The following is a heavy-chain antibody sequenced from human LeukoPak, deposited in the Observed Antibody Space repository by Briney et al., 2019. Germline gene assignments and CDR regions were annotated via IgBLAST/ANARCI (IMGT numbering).Heavy chain of an antibody. CDR1: GGSISSGDYY. Sequence: PSQTLSLTCTVSGGSISSGDYYWSWIRQPPGKGLEWIGYIYYSGSTYYNPSLKSRVTISVDTSKNQLSLKLSSVTAADTAVYYCARVFRYCSSTSCYGIDYWGQGTLVTVSS. V-gene: IGHV4-30-4*01. CDR3: ARVFRYCSSTSCYGIDY. D-gene: IGHD2-2*01. J-gene: IGHJ4*02. CDR2: IYYSGST.